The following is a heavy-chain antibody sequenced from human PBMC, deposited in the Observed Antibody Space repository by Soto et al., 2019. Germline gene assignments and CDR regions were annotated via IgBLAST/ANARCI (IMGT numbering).Heavy chain of an antibody. Sequence: QVQLVQSGAEVKKPGSSVKVSCKASGGTFSSYAISWVRQAPGQGLELMGGIIPIFGTANYAQKFQGRVTITEDESTSTAYMELSSLRYEDTAVYYCARDVEMAGTYRWRYGMDVWGQGTTVTVS. D-gene: IGHD6-19*01. CDR1: GGTFSSYA. CDR2: IIPIFGTA. V-gene: IGHV1-69*01. CDR3: ARDVEMAGTYRWRYGMDV. J-gene: IGHJ6*02.